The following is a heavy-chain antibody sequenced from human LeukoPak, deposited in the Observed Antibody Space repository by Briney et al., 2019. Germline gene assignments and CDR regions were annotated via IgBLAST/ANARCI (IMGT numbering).Heavy chain of an antibody. CDR2: ISAYNGNT. J-gene: IGHJ4*02. V-gene: IGHV1-18*01. Sequence: ASVKVSCKASGYTFTSYGISWVRQAPGQGLEWMGWISAYNGNTNYAQKLQGRVTMTTDTSTSTAYMELRSLRSDDTAVYYCASGIGYSYGGPSDYFDYWGQGTLVTVSS. CDR3: ASGIGYSYGGPSDYFDY. CDR1: GYTFTSYG. D-gene: IGHD5-18*01.